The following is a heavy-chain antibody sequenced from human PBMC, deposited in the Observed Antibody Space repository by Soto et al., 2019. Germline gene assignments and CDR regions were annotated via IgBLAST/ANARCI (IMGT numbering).Heavy chain of an antibody. Sequence: LKISCKGSGYSFASHWVAWVRQMPEKGLEWIGTIYPGDSDTKYSSAFRGHVTISADTSVSTAYLQWRSLEATDSAIYYCARYSGSYWHYLDFWGQGTLVTVSS. CDR1: GYSFASHW. J-gene: IGHJ4*02. CDR2: IYPGDSDT. CDR3: ARYSGSYWHYLDF. V-gene: IGHV5-51*01. D-gene: IGHD1-26*01.